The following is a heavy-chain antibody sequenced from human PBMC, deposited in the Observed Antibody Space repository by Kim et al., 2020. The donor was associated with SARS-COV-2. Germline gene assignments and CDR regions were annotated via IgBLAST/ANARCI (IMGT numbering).Heavy chain of an antibody. CDR1: GGSISSSGYY. J-gene: IGHJ6*02. Sequence: SETLSLTCTVSGGSISSSGYYWGWIRQPPGKGLEWIGSIYYSGSTYNNPSLKSRVTISVDTSKNQFSLKLSSVTAADTAVYYCARVNIAAAGSIELPRVHHYYYYGMDVWGQGTTVTVSS. CDR2: IYYSGST. V-gene: IGHV4-39*01. CDR3: ARVNIAAAGSIELPRVHHYYYYGMDV. D-gene: IGHD6-13*01.